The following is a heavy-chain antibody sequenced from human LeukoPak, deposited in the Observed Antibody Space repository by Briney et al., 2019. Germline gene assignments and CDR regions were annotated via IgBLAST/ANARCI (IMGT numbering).Heavy chain of an antibody. V-gene: IGHV3-48*03. J-gene: IGHJ6*02. D-gene: IGHD3-22*01. Sequence: GGSLRLSCAASGFTFSSYEMNWVRQAPGKGLEWVSYISSSGSTKYYADSVKGRFTISRDNAKNSLYLQMNSLRAEDTAVYYCARDSRYYDSSGYYSSYYYYGMDVWGQGTTVTVSS. CDR2: ISSSGSTK. CDR3: ARDSRYYDSSGYYSSYYYYGMDV. CDR1: GFTFSSYE.